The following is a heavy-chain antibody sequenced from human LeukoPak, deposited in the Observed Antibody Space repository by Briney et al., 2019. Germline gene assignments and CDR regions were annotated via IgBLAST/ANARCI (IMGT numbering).Heavy chain of an antibody. CDR1: GGSFSGYY. CDR2: INHSGST. Sequence: SETLSLTCAVYGGSFSGYYWSYIRQPPGKGLEWIGEINHSGSTTYNPSLKSRVTISVDTSKNQFSLKLSSVTAADTAVYYCASTAGRHAFDIWGQGTMVTVSS. V-gene: IGHV4-34*01. CDR3: ASTAGRHAFDI. D-gene: IGHD6-13*01. J-gene: IGHJ3*02.